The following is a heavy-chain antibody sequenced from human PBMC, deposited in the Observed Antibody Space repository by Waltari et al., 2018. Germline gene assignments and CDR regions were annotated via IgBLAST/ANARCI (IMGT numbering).Heavy chain of an antibody. Sequence: LVQSGAEVMKPGASVRVSCKASRDAVTEHYIHWVRQAPGQGLEGMGWVKPNGGGTKYAQRFAGRITVTGDASSNTAYMECSRLTSGDTAVYFCAREYCGGDCRLFDYWRQGTPVTVSS. D-gene: IGHD2-21*02. CDR3: AREYCGGDCRLFDY. CDR1: RDAVTEHY. J-gene: IGHJ4*02. CDR2: VKPNGGGT. V-gene: IGHV1-2*02.